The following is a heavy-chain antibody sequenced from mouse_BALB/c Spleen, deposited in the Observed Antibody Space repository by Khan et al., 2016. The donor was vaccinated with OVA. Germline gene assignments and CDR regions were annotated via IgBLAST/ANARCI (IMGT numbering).Heavy chain of an antibody. Sequence: DLVKPGASVKLSCKASGYTFTSYWINWIKQRPGQGLEWIGRIAPGSGSIYYNEMFKDKATLTVDTSSSTAYLQLHCLSSADYAVYIYATAISVMVPIGYLGHGTTLTVSS. CDR1: GYTFTSYW. CDR3: ATAISVMVPIGY. CDR2: IAPGSGSI. V-gene: IGHV1S41*01. D-gene: IGHD2-1*01. J-gene: IGHJ2*01.